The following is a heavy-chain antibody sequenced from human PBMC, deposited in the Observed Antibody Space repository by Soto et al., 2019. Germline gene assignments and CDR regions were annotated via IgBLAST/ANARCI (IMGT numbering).Heavy chain of an antibody. CDR2: ISSSSSTI. CDR3: ARDFNFWSGYYSKDY. D-gene: IGHD3-3*01. J-gene: IGHJ4*02. Sequence: GGSLRLSCAASGFTFSSYSMNWVRQAPGKGLEWVSYISSSSSTIYYADSVKGRFTISRDNAKNSLYLQMNSLRAEDTAVYYCARDFNFWSGYYSKDYWGQGTLVTVSS. V-gene: IGHV3-48*01. CDR1: GFTFSSYS.